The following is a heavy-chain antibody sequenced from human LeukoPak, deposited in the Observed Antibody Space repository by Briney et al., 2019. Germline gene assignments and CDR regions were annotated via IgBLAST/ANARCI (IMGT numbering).Heavy chain of an antibody. J-gene: IGHJ4*02. CDR2: IKQDGSEK. CDR1: GFTFSSYW. V-gene: IGHV3-7*01. Sequence: GGSLRLSCAVSGFTFSSYWMNWVRQAPGKGLEWVANIKQDGSEKNYVDSVKGRFTISRDNAKSSLFLQMNDLRAEDAAVYYCAKGGRGNGEVYWGQGTLVTVSS. D-gene: IGHD2-8*01. CDR3: AKGGRGNGEVY.